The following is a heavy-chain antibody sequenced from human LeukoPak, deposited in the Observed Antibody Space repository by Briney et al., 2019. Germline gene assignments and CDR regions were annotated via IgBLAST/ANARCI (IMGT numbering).Heavy chain of an antibody. CDR3: ARVRGHGDMIDY. CDR2: INLSGGTT. J-gene: IGHJ4*01. Sequence: ASVKVSCKASGYIFTTYFMHWVRQAPGQGLEWMGFINLSGGTTGYSQKFQGRVTMTRDTSTSKVYMALSSLRSEDTAVYYCARVRGHGDMIDYWGQGTLVTVSS. D-gene: IGHD3-10*01. CDR1: GYIFTTYF. V-gene: IGHV1-46*01.